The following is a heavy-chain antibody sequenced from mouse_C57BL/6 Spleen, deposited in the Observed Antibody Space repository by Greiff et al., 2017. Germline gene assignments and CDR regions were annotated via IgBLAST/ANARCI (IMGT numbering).Heavy chain of an antibody. CDR2: IDPEGGDT. V-gene: IGHV14-2*01. CDR1: GFNIKDYY. J-gene: IGHJ4*01. Sequence: EVQLQQSGAELVKPGASVKLSCTASGFNIKDYYMHWVKQRTEQGLEWIGRIDPEGGDTKYAPKFQGKATLTADTSSNTAYLQLSSLTSEDTAVYYCAREKAYYYGSSSHDYAMDYWGQGTSVTVSS. CDR3: AREKAYYYGSSSHDYAMDY. D-gene: IGHD1-1*01.